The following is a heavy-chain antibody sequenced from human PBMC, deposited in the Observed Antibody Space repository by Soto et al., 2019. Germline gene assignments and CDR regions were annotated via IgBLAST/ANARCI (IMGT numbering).Heavy chain of an antibody. Sequence: SETLSLTCTVSGDSIRSGNHYWSWIRQPPGKGLEWIGYIYYSGSTNYNPSLKSRVTISVDTSKNQFSLKLSSVTAADTAVYYCARTHWNYLWYFDLWGRGTLVTVSS. CDR2: IYYSGST. J-gene: IGHJ2*01. V-gene: IGHV4-30-4*01. CDR1: GDSIRSGNHY. D-gene: IGHD1-7*01. CDR3: ARTHWNYLWYFDL.